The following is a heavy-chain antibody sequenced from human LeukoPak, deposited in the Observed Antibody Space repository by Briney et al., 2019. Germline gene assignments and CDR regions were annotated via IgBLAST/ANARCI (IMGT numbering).Heavy chain of an antibody. D-gene: IGHD3-10*01. Sequence: PSETLSLTCTVSGGSISIYDLSCVRQPPGKGLEWIGYIYYSGTTNYNPSLESRVTISVDTSKNQFSITLSSVTASDTAVYYCAREGGYVSESYIWGQGTMVTVSS. J-gene: IGHJ3*02. CDR3: AREGGYVSESYI. V-gene: IGHV4-59*01. CDR1: GGSISIYD. CDR2: IYYSGTT.